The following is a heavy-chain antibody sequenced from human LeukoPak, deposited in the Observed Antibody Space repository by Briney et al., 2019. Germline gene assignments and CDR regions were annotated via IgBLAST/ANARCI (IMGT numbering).Heavy chain of an antibody. Sequence: ASVKVSCKASGYTFTGYYMHWVRQAPGQGLEWMGWINPNSGGTNYAQKFQGRVTMTRDTSISTAYMELSRLRSDDTAVYYCARDRPQKSYNWFDPWGQGTLVTVSS. V-gene: IGHV1-2*02. CDR3: ARDRPQKSYNWFDP. CDR1: GYTFTGYY. J-gene: IGHJ5*02. D-gene: IGHD3-16*02. CDR2: INPNSGGT.